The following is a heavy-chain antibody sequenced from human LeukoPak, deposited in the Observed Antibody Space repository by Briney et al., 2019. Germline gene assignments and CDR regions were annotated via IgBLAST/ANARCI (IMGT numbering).Heavy chain of an antibody. CDR2: ISYDGSDK. CDR1: GFISNTHG. J-gene: IGHJ4*02. D-gene: IGHD1-1*01. CDR3: ARDRTYTWTFDY. V-gene: IGHV3-30*03. Sequence: PGGSLRLSCAASGFISNTHGMHWVRQAPGKGLEWVAVISYDGSDKYFADSVEGRFTISRDDSKNMMYLQMNSPRAEDTAVYYCARDRTYTWTFDYWGQGTLVTVSS.